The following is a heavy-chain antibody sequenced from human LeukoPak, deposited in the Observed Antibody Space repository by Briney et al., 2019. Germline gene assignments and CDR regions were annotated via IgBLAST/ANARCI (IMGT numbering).Heavy chain of an antibody. J-gene: IGHJ6*04. D-gene: IGHD3-10*02. Sequence: GGSLRLSCAASGFTFTSSWMSWVRQTPGKGLEWVAGIKPDGSETFYSDSVRGRFTISRDNAKNSLSLQMNSLRAEDTAVYYCAELGITMIGGVWGKGTTVTISS. CDR3: AELGITMIGGV. CDR2: IKPDGSET. V-gene: IGHV3-7*01. CDR1: GFTFTSSW.